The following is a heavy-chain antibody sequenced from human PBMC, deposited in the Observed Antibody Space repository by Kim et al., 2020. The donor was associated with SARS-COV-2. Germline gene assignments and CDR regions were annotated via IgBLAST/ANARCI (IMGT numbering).Heavy chain of an antibody. J-gene: IGHJ4*02. D-gene: IGHD3-10*01. CDR2: TYYSGST. CDR1: GCSISSSSYY. Sequence: SETLSLTCTVSGCSISSSSYYWGWIRQPPGKVLEWIGSTYYSGSTYYNPSLKSLVTISVDTSNNQFSLKLSSVTAADTAVYYCARLNKRGSLPLYYFDYWGQGTLVTVSS. V-gene: IGHV4-39*01. CDR3: ARLNKRGSLPLYYFDY.